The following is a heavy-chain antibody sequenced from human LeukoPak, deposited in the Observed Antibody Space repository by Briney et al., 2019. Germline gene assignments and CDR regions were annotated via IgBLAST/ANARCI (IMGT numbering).Heavy chain of an antibody. D-gene: IGHD1-26*01. V-gene: IGHV3-23*01. CDR3: AKGGKWDVTPFDY. CDR1: GFTVSSNY. Sequence: GGSLRLSCAASGFTVSSNYMSWVRQAPGKGLEWVSGISGTDGSRSYADSVKGRFTISRDNSKNTLFLQMSSLRAEDTAVYYCAKGGKWDVTPFDYWGQGTLVTVSS. CDR2: ISGTDGSR. J-gene: IGHJ4*02.